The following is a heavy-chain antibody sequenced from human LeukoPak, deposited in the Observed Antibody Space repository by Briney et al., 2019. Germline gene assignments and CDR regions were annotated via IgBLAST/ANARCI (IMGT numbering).Heavy chain of an antibody. CDR3: AKRRFADERAWAY. CDR1: GYTFSDFY. J-gene: IGHJ4*01. V-gene: IGHV1-2*02. CDR2: ITPKSGDT. Sequence: ASVKVSCKASGYTFSDFYIHWGPQAPGPDLEYVGWITPKSGDTYSPQRFQGRITMTRDPSISTAYMELGSLRSDDTAVYFCAKRRFADERAWAYWGQGTLVTVSS. D-gene: IGHD1-1*01.